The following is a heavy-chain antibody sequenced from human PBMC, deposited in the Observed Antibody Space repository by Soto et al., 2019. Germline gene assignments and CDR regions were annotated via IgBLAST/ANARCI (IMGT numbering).Heavy chain of an antibody. V-gene: IGHV4-30-4*01. Sequence: SETLSLTCTVSGGSTSSGDYYWSWIRQPPGKGLEWIAYIYYSGNTYYNPSLKSRITISVDTSNNQFSLKLTSVTATDTAVYYCARVHVMVVAGSTFDYWGHGTLVTVSS. CDR1: GGSTSSGDYY. CDR3: ARVHVMVVAGSTFDY. J-gene: IGHJ4*01. D-gene: IGHD6-19*01. CDR2: IYYSGNT.